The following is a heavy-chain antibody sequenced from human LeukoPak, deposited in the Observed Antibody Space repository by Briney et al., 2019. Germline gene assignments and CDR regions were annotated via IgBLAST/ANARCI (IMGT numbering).Heavy chain of an antibody. V-gene: IGHV3-21*01. CDR3: ASEKYYYDSSGYSHDAFDI. J-gene: IGHJ3*02. CDR2: ISSSSSYI. D-gene: IGHD3-22*01. Sequence: GGSLRLSCAASGFTFSSYSMNWVRQAPGKGLEWVSSISSSSSYIYYADSVKGRFTISRDNAKNSLYLQMNSLRAEDTAVYYCASEKYYYDSSGYSHDAFDIWGQGTMVTVSS. CDR1: GFTFSSYS.